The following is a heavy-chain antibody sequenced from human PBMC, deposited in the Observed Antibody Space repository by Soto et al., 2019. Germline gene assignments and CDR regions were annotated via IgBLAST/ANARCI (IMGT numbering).Heavy chain of an antibody. J-gene: IGHJ4*02. CDR2: IIPIFGTA. CDR3: ARARGVEMATATALDY. V-gene: IGHV1-69*06. CDR1: GGTFSSYA. Sequence: RASVKVSCKASGGTFSSYAISWVRQAPGQGLEWMGGIIPIFGTANYAQKFQGRVTITADKSTSTAYMELSSLRSEDTAVYYCARARGVEMATATALDYWGQGTLVTVSS. D-gene: IGHD5-18*01.